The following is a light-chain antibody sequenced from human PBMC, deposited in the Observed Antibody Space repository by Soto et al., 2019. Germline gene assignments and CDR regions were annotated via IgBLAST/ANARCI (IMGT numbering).Light chain of an antibody. J-gene: IGKJ4*01. V-gene: IGKV1-17*03. CDR3: LQHISYPLT. CDR1: QDISKY. Sequence: DIQMTQSPSVMSASVGDRVTITCRASQDISKYLAWFQQKPGEVPKRLIYAASNLQSGVPSRFSGSGSGTEFTLTISSLQPGDFATYYCLQHISYPLTFGGGTRMDIK. CDR2: AAS.